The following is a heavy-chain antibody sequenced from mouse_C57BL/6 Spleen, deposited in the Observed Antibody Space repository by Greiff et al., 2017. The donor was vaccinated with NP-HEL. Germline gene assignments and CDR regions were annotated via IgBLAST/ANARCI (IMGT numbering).Heavy chain of an antibody. Sequence: QVQLQQSGAELVKPGASVKLSCKASGYTFTSYWMQWVKQRPGQGLEWIGEIDPSDSYTNYNQKFKGKATLTVDTSSSTAYMQLSSLTSEDAAVYYCARKDSDYYGSSDFDYWGQGTTLTVSS. CDR2: IDPSDSYT. CDR3: ARKDSDYYGSSDFDY. J-gene: IGHJ2*01. CDR1: GYTFTSYW. D-gene: IGHD1-1*01. V-gene: IGHV1-50*01.